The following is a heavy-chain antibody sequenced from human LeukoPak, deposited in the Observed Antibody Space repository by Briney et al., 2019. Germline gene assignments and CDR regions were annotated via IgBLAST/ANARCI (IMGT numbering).Heavy chain of an antibody. J-gene: IGHJ6*03. D-gene: IGHD3-10*01. Sequence: GGSLRLSCAASGFTFSSYWMSWVRQAPGKGLEWVANIKQDGSEKYYVDSVKGRFTISRDNAKNSLYLQMNSLRAEDTAVYYCARKSYYYGSGSYDYYMDVWGKGTTVTVSS. CDR1: GFTFSSYW. V-gene: IGHV3-7*01. CDR2: IKQDGSEK. CDR3: ARKSYYYGSGSYDYYMDV.